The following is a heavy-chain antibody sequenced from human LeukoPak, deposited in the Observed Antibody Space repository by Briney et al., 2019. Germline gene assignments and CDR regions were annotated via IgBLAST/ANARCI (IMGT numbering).Heavy chain of an antibody. CDR2: ISGSGGST. J-gene: IGHJ4*02. V-gene: IGHV3-23*01. CDR3: ANDIARITIFGVVIMNY. Sequence: GGSLRLSCAASGFAFSNFAMSWVRQAPGKGLEWVSAISGSGGSTYYADSVKGRFTISRDNSKNTLYLQMNSLRAEDTAVYYCANDIARITIFGVVIMNYWGQGTLVTVSS. CDR1: GFAFSNFA. D-gene: IGHD3-3*01.